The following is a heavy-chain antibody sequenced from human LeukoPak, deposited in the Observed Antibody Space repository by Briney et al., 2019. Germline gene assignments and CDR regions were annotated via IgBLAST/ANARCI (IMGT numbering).Heavy chain of an antibody. CDR3: ATGDSGYDLAEYFQH. V-gene: IGHV1-46*01. CDR1: GYTFTSYY. Sequence: ASVKVSCKASGYTFTSYYMHWVRQAPGQGLEWMGIINPSGGSTSYAQKFQGRVTMTRDTSTSTVYMELSSLRSEDTAVYYCATGDSGYDLAEYFQHWGQGTLVTVSS. J-gene: IGHJ1*01. D-gene: IGHD5-12*01. CDR2: INPSGGST.